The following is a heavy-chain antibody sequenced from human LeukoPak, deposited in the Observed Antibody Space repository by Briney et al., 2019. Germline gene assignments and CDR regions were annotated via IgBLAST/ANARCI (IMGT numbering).Heavy chain of an antibody. CDR3: ASRPYYSGSASYYYGMDV. D-gene: IGHD3-10*01. CDR1: GGSISSNDW. J-gene: IGHJ6*02. V-gene: IGHV4-4*02. Sequence: PSGTLSLTCAVSGGSISSNDWWSLVRQPPGKGLEWIGEIYHSGNTNYNPSLKSRVTISVDKSKNQFSLNLSSVTAADTAVYYCASRPYYSGSASYYYGMDVWGQGTTVAVSS. CDR2: IYHSGNT.